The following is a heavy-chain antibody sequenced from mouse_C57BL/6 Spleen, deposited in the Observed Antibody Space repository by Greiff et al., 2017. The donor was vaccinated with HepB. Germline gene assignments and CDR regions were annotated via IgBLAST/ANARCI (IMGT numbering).Heavy chain of an antibody. Sequence: EVKVVESGGGLVKPGGSLKLSCAASGFTFSSYAMSWVRQTPEKRLEWVATISDGGSYTYYPDNVKGRFTISRDNAKNNLYLQMSHLKSEDTAMYYCARAGHFDYWGQGTTLTVSS. J-gene: IGHJ2*01. CDR3: ARAGHFDY. CDR1: GFTFSSYA. CDR2: ISDGGSYT. D-gene: IGHD3-3*01. V-gene: IGHV5-4*03.